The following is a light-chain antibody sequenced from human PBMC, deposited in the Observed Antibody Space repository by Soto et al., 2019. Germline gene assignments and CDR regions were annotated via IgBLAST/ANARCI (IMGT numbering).Light chain of an antibody. CDR2: LGS. J-gene: IGKJ1*01. CDR1: QSLLHNDGYNF. CDR3: MQALKFPWT. V-gene: IGKV2-28*01. Sequence: IVMTQSPLSLPVTPGEPASISCRSSQSLLHNDGYNFLGWYLQKPGQSPQLLIYLGSNRASGVPDRFSGSGSGTDFTLKISRVEADDVGVYYCMQALKFPWTFGQGTKVEIK.